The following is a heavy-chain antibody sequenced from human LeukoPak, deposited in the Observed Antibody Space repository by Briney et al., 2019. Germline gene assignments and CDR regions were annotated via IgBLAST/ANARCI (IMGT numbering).Heavy chain of an antibody. V-gene: IGHV4-30-2*01. CDR2: IYHSGST. D-gene: IGHD3-10*01. CDR3: ARASGQKGDYYYGMDV. CDR1: GGSISSGGYP. J-gene: IGHJ6*02. Sequence: SQTLSLTCAVSGGSISSGGYPWSWIPQPPGKGLEWIGYIYHSGSTYYNPSLKSRVTISVDRSKNQFSLKLSSVTAADTAVYYCARASGQKGDYYYGMDVWGQGTTVTVSS.